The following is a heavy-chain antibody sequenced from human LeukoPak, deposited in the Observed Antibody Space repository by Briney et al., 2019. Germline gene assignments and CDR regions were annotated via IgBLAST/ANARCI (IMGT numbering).Heavy chain of an antibody. CDR1: GYTFTHYG. CDR2: ISYDGNN. V-gene: IGHV3-30*03. D-gene: IGHD5-12*01. Sequence: PGGSLRLSCVISGYTFTHYGFHWVRQAPGKALEWVAYISYDGNNKYEDSVKGRFTISRDNSKSTLHLQMNGLRAEDTAVYYCARDPLDISRWTNAFDIWGQGTTVIAS. CDR3: ARDPLDISRWTNAFDI. J-gene: IGHJ3*02.